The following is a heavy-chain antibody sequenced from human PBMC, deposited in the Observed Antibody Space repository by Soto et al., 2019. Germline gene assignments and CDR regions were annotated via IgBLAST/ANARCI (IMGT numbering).Heavy chain of an antibody. D-gene: IGHD2-15*01. Sequence: SVKVSCKASGGTFSSSSISWVRQAPGQGLEWMGGIIPIFGTANYTQKFQGRVTITADESTSTAYMELSSLSSDDTAVYYCATMGTPATGLYYFDYWGQGTLVTVSS. CDR1: GGTFSSSS. J-gene: IGHJ4*02. CDR2: IIPIFGTA. V-gene: IGHV1-69*13. CDR3: ATMGTPATGLYYFDY.